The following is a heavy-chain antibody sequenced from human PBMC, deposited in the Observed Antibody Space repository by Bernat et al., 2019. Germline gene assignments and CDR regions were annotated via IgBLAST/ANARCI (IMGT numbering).Heavy chain of an antibody. V-gene: IGHV3-23*01. CDR3: AKVGPTVTTLLPFDLYYFDY. CDR2: ISGSGGST. Sequence: EVQLLESGGGLVQPGGSLRLSCAASGFTFSSYAMSWVRQAPGKGLEWVSAISGSGGSTYYADSVKGRFTISRDNSKNTLYLQMNSLRAEDTAVYYCAKVGPTVTTLLPFDLYYFDYWGQGTLVTVSS. D-gene: IGHD4-17*01. CDR1: GFTFSSYA. J-gene: IGHJ4*02.